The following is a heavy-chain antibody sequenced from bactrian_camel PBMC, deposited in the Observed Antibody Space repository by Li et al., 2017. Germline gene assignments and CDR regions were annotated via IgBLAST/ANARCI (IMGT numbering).Heavy chain of an antibody. J-gene: IGHJ4*01. D-gene: IGHD7*01. Sequence: HVQLVESGGGSVQAGGSLRVSCVASAPSYIRYCMAWFRQVPGKVREGVAGFDSDGSETYADSVKGRFTISRDNAKNTVYLQMNNLKPEDTAMYYCAAGFGNGASCHPDQEYWGQGTQVTVS. CDR1: APSYIRYC. CDR3: AAGFGNGASCHPDQEY. CDR2: FDSDGSE. V-gene: IGHV3S9*01.